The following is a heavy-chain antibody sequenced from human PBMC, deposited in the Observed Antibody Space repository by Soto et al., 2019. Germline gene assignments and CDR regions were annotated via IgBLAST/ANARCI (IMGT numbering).Heavy chain of an antibody. CDR3: ARAVVVVAATRVFDAFHI. D-gene: IGHD2-15*01. Sequence: PSETLSLTCTVSGGSISSSGYYGGWIRQPPGKGMEWIGCIYYSGSTYYNPSLKSRVTISVDTSKNQFSLKLSSVTAADTAVYYCARAVVVVAATRVFDAFHIWGQGTMVTVSS. J-gene: IGHJ3*02. CDR1: GGSISSSGYY. V-gene: IGHV4-39*07. CDR2: IYYSGST.